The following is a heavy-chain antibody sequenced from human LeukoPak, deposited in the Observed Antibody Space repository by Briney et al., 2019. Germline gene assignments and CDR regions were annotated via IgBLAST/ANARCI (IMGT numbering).Heavy chain of an antibody. Sequence: GGSLRLSCAASGFTFRGYAMSWVRQAPGKGLEWVSAISGGGVSTYYADSVKGRFTISRDNSKNTLWLQLNSLRAEDTAVYYCARRAGAYSHPYDYWGQGTLVTVSS. D-gene: IGHD4/OR15-4a*01. CDR2: ISGGGVST. CDR3: ARRAGAYSHPYDY. CDR1: GFTFRGYA. V-gene: IGHV3-23*01. J-gene: IGHJ4*02.